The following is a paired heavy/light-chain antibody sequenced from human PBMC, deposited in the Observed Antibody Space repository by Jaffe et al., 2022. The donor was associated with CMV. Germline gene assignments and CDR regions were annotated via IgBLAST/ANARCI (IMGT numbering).Heavy chain of an antibody. Sequence: QVRLVESGGGLVKPGGSLRLSCAASGFTFSDYYMRWIRQAPGKGLECVAYISSSGSTIYYADSVKGRFTISRDNAKNSLYLEMNGLRAEDTAVYYCARDYAVDYWGQGTLVTVSS. J-gene: IGHJ4*02. D-gene: IGHD4-17*01. CDR1: GFTFSDYY. CDR2: ISSSGSTI. CDR3: ARDYAVDY. V-gene: IGHV3-11*01.
Light chain of an antibody. V-gene: IGKV3-20*01. Sequence: EIVLTQSPGTLSLSPGDRATLSCRASQSVGSSYFAWYQQKPGQAPRLLIYGASSRAIGIPDRFSGSGSGTDFTLTISRLEPEDFAVYYCQQYDSAPGTFGQGTKVEIK. J-gene: IGKJ1*01. CDR2: GAS. CDR1: QSVGSSY. CDR3: QQYDSAPGT.